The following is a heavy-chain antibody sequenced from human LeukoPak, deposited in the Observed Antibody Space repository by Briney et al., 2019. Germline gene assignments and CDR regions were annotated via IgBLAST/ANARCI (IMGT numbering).Heavy chain of an antibody. V-gene: IGHV3-7*01. Sequence: TGGSLRLSCAASGLTFSIHWMNWVRQAPGKGLECVSNINQDGSDKYYVDSVNGRLTISRTNNKNSLYLQMNGQKAEDTAVYYCVGGDCWGQGTLVTVSS. CDR2: INQDGSDK. CDR1: GLTFSIHW. J-gene: IGHJ4*02. CDR3: VGGDC.